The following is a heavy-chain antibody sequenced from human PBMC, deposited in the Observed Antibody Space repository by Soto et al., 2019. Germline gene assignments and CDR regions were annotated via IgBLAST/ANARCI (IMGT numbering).Heavy chain of an antibody. D-gene: IGHD3-22*01. J-gene: IGHJ4*02. CDR2: ISGSGGST. CDR3: AKHDYYDSSGYHYFDY. CDR1: GFTFSSYA. Sequence: GGSLRLSCAASGFTFSSYAMSWVRQAPGKGLEWVSAISGSGGSTYYADSVKGRFTISRDNSKNTLYLQMNSLRAEDTAVYYCAKHDYYDSSGYHYFDYWGQGTLVTVSS. V-gene: IGHV3-23*01.